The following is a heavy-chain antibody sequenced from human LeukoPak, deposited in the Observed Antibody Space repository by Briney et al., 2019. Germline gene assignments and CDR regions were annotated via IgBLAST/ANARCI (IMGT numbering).Heavy chain of an antibody. V-gene: IGHV5-51*01. Sequence: GESLKISCKGSGYSFTSYWIGWVRQVPGKGLEWMGIIYPGDSDTRYSPSFQGQVTISADKSISTAYLQWSSLKASDTAMYYCARTTMVRGVTRHFDYWGQGTLVTVSS. D-gene: IGHD3-10*01. CDR1: GYSFTSYW. CDR2: IYPGDSDT. J-gene: IGHJ4*02. CDR3: ARTTMVRGVTRHFDY.